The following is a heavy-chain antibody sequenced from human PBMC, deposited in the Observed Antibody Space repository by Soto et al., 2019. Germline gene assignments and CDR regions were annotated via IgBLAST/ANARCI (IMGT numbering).Heavy chain of an antibody. D-gene: IGHD2-21*01. CDR1: GGSISSGGYY. Sequence: QVQLQESGPGLVKPSQTLSLTCTVSGGSISSGGYYWSWIRQHPGKGLEWIGYIYYSGSTYYNPSLKRRVTISVDASRNQCSLKLSSVTAADTAVYYCAASCVGCGGFNYYGMDVWGHGTTVTVSS. J-gene: IGHJ6*02. CDR2: IYYSGST. V-gene: IGHV4-31*03. CDR3: AASCVGCGGFNYYGMDV.